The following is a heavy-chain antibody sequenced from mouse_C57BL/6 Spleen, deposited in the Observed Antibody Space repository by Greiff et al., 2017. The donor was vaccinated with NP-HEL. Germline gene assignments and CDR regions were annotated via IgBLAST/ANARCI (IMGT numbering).Heavy chain of an antibody. CDR1: GYTFTDYY. Sequence: VQLQQSGAELVKPGASVKISCKASGYTFTDYYINWVKQRPGQGLAWIGKIGPGSGSTYYNEKFKGKATLTADKSSSTAYMQLSSLTSEDSAVYFCASHYYGSSYGYAMDYWGQGTSVTVSS. D-gene: IGHD1-1*01. CDR2: IGPGSGST. J-gene: IGHJ4*01. CDR3: ASHYYGSSYGYAMDY. V-gene: IGHV1-77*01.